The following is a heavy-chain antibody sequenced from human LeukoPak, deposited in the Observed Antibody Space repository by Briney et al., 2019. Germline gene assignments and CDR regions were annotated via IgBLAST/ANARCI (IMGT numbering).Heavy chain of an antibody. J-gene: IGHJ4*02. V-gene: IGHV4-38-2*02. CDR1: GGSISTYY. CDR3: ARDPYCSSTSCYPFDY. Sequence: SETLSLTCTVSGGSISTYYWSWIRQPPGKGLEWIGSIYHSGSTYYNSSLKSRVTISVDTSKNQFSLKLSSVTAADTAVYYCARDPYCSSTSCYPFDYWGQGTLVTVSS. CDR2: IYHSGST. D-gene: IGHD2-2*01.